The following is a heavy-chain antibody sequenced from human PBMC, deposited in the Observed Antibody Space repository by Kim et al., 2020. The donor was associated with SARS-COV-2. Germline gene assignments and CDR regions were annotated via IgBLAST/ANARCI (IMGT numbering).Heavy chain of an antibody. CDR2: IIPIFGTA. V-gene: IGHV1-69*13. Sequence: SVKVSCKASGGTFSSYAISWVRQAPGQGLEWMGGIIPIFGTANYAQKFQGRVTITADESTSTAYMELSSLRSEDTAVYYCAGNAIAAAGGYFQHWGQGTLVTVSS. CDR1: GGTFSSYA. J-gene: IGHJ1*01. CDR3: AGNAIAAAGGYFQH. D-gene: IGHD6-13*01.